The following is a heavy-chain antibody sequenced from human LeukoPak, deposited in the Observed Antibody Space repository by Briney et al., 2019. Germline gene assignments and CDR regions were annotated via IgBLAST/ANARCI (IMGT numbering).Heavy chain of an antibody. CDR1: GFPFRDYA. CDR3: TRDGGSFCDFDY. J-gene: IGHJ4*02. V-gene: IGHV3-64*02. D-gene: IGHD1-26*01. Sequence: GGSLRLSCVASGFPFRDYAIHWVRQAPGKGLEYVSVINRDGRITYYADSVKGRFTMSRDNSKNTVYLQMGSLRSEDMAVYYCTRDGGSFCDFDYWGQGALVTVSS. CDR2: INRDGRIT.